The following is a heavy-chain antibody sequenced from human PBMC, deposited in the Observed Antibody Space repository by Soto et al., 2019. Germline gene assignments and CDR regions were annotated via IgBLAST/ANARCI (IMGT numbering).Heavy chain of an antibody. D-gene: IGHD6-13*01. V-gene: IGHV3-33*01. CDR1: GFTFSSYG. CDR2: IWYDGSNK. CDR3: ARDGSYSRGMDV. J-gene: IGHJ6*02. Sequence: QVQLVESGGGVVQPGRSLRLSCVASGFTFSSYGMHWVRQAPGKGLEWVAVIWYDGSNKYYADSVKGRFTISRDNSKNTLYLQMNSLRAEDTAVYYCARDGSYSRGMDVWGQGTTVTVSS.